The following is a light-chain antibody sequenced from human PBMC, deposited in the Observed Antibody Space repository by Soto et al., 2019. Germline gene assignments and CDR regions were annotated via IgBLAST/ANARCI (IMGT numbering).Light chain of an antibody. Sequence: DIQMTQSPSSLSASVGDRVTITCRASQSISIYLNWYQQKPGIAPKLLIYAASSLQSGVPSRFSGSGSETDFTLTISSLQPEDFVTYYCQQSYSTPLFTFGPGTKVDIK. CDR1: QSISIY. V-gene: IGKV1-39*01. CDR2: AAS. J-gene: IGKJ3*01. CDR3: QQSYSTPLFT.